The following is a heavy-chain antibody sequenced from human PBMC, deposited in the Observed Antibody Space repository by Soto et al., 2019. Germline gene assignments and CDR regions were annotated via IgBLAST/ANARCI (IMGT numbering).Heavy chain of an antibody. CDR3: AKSSGWYVNNWLDP. CDR1: GFTFSSYA. V-gene: IGHV3-23*01. D-gene: IGHD6-19*01. J-gene: IGHJ5*02. CDR2: ITGSGGAT. Sequence: HPGGSLRLSCVPSGFTFSSYAMSWVRQAPGKGLEWVSSITGSGGATYHADSVKGRFTISRDNAKNTLYLQMNSLRAEDTAIYYCAKSSGWYVNNWLDPWGQGTLVTVSS.